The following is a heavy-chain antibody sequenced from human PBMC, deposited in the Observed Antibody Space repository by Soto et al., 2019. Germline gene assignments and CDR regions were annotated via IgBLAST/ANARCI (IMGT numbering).Heavy chain of an antibody. CDR1: GYTFTSYG. D-gene: IGHD1-1*01. Sequence: QVHLVQSGAEVKKPGASVKVSCKASGYTFTSYGITWVRQAPGQGLEWMGWISAHNGNTDYAQKLQGRVIVTRDTPTSTAYMELRSVISDDTAVYYCARGRYGDDWGQGGLVTVYS. CDR3: ARGRYGDD. V-gene: IGHV1-18*01. CDR2: ISAHNGNT. J-gene: IGHJ4*02.